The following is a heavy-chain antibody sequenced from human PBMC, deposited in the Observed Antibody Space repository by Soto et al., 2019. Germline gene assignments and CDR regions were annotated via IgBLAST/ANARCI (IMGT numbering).Heavy chain of an antibody. CDR2: IWYDGSNK. V-gene: IGHV3-33*01. CDR1: GFTFSSYG. D-gene: IGHD6-19*01. Sequence: GGSLRLSCAASGFTFSSYGMHWVRQAPGKGLEWVAVIWYDGSNKYYADSVKGRFTISRDNSKNTLYLQMNSLRAEDTAVYYCARGSSSGWSVSAAPSDYWGQGTLVTVSS. J-gene: IGHJ4*02. CDR3: ARGSSSGWSVSAAPSDY.